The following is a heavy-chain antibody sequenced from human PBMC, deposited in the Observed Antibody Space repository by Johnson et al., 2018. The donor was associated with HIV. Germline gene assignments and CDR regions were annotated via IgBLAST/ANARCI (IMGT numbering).Heavy chain of an antibody. Sequence: VQLVESGGGLVQPGGSLRLSCAASGFTVSSNYMSWVRQAPGKGLAWVSVIYSGGSTYYADSVTGRFTISRDNSKNILYLQTNSLRVEDTAVYYCARDFSDNSGWYIEGDAFDIWGQGTMVTVSS. J-gene: IGHJ3*02. CDR2: IYSGGST. CDR1: GFTVSSNY. V-gene: IGHV3-66*02. CDR3: ARDFSDNSGWYIEGDAFDI. D-gene: IGHD6-19*01.